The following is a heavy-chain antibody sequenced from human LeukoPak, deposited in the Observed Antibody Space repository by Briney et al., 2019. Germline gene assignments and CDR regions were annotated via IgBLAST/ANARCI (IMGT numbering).Heavy chain of an antibody. Sequence: GGSLRLSCAASGFTFSRYWMSWVRQTPGKGLEWVANIKQDRNEKYYVDSVKGRFAISRDNAKNSLYLQMNSLRAEDTAVYYCASQHCSSTTCYTDAFDIWGQGTMVTVSS. CDR1: GFTFSRYW. V-gene: IGHV3-7*01. J-gene: IGHJ3*02. CDR2: IKQDRNEK. CDR3: ASQHCSSTTCYTDAFDI. D-gene: IGHD2-2*02.